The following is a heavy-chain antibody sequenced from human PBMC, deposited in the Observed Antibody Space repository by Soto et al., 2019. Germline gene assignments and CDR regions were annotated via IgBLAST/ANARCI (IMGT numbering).Heavy chain of an antibody. CDR2: ISSDGSST. CDR1: GFTLSNYW. D-gene: IGHD2-2*01. Sequence: EVQLVESGGGLVQPGGSLRLSCAASGFTLSNYWMHWARQAPGKGLVWFSRISSDGSSTNHADSVKGRFTNSRDNAKNTLHLRMNSLRAEDTAVYYCARVPYCSSSSCYSYFDSWGQGTLVTVSS. V-gene: IGHV3-74*01. CDR3: ARVPYCSSSSCYSYFDS. J-gene: IGHJ4*02.